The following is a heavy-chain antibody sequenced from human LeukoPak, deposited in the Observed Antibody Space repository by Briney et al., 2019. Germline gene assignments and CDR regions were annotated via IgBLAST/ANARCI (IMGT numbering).Heavy chain of an antibody. Sequence: ASVKISCKASGCTFTSYYMHWVRQAPGQGLEWMGMINPSGGSTSYAQKFQGRVTMTRDTSTSTVYMDLSSLRSEDTAVYYCARSSKLPHQTTAWYWFDPWGQGTLVTVSS. CDR2: INPSGGST. CDR1: GCTFTSYY. V-gene: IGHV1-46*01. D-gene: IGHD4-17*01. J-gene: IGHJ5*02. CDR3: ARSSKLPHQTTAWYWFDP.